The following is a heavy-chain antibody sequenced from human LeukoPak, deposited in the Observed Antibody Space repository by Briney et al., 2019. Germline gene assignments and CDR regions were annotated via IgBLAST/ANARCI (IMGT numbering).Heavy chain of an antibody. V-gene: IGHV3-20*04. CDR3: ARFCDCSSTSCYPNWFDP. Sequence: PGGSLRLSCAASGFTFDDYGMSWVRQAPGKGLEWVSGINRNGSSTGYADSVKGRFTIPRDNAKNSLYLQMNSLRAEDTAFYYCARFCDCSSTSCYPNWFDPWGQGTLVTLSS. CDR1: GFTFDDYG. D-gene: IGHD2-2*01. CDR2: INRNGSST. J-gene: IGHJ5*02.